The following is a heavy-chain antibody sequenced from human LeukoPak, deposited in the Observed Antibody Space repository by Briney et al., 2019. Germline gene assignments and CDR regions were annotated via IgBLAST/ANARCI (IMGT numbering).Heavy chain of an antibody. J-gene: IGHJ6*02. CDR1: GDSVRSYY. CDR2: INDRGST. CDR3: VRDSRYGSGWFEDGLDF. D-gene: IGHD6-13*01. Sequence: SEILSLTCTVSGDSVRSYYWSWIRQPPGQRLEWLGHINDRGSTNYNPSLQGRVTISIDTSKNQFSLKVNSATAADTAVYYCVRDSRYGSGWFEDGLDFWGQGTTVTVSS. V-gene: IGHV4-59*02.